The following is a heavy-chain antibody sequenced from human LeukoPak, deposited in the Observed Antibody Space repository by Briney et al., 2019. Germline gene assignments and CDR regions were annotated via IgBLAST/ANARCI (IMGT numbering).Heavy chain of an antibody. J-gene: IGHJ4*02. CDR2: IKQDGSEK. Sequence: PGGSLRLSCAASGFTFSSYTMNWVRQAPGKGLEWVANIKQDGSEKYYVDSVKGRFTISRDNAKNSLYLQMNSLRAEDTAVYYCARDARPTTVTPFDYWGQGTLVTVSS. CDR3: ARDARPTTVTPFDY. CDR1: GFTFSSYT. V-gene: IGHV3-7*01. D-gene: IGHD4-17*01.